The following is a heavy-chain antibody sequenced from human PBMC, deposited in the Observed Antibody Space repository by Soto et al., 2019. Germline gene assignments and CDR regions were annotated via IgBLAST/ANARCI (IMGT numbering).Heavy chain of an antibody. Sequence: QVQLVQSGAEVKKPGSSVKVSCTASEGTFNSYTISWVRQAPGQGLEWMGRVVPILGMADFARKFQVRVMINAEKSTSTAYMVLSSLRSDDTAVYYCATNYGSGSTHFDYWGQGTLVTVSS. CDR3: ATNYGSGSTHFDY. V-gene: IGHV1-69*02. J-gene: IGHJ4*02. D-gene: IGHD3-10*01. CDR2: VVPILGMA. CDR1: EGTFNSYT.